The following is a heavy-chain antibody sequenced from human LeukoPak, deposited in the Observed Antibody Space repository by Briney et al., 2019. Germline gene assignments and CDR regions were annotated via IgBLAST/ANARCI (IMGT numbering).Heavy chain of an antibody. Sequence: GGSLRLSCAASGFTFSDYWMSWVRQAPGKGLEWVANIKEDGSVISYVHSVKGRFTISRDIARNSLYLQMNSLRDEDTAVYSCAREKYVAGEFFQHWGQGTLVTVSS. CDR3: AREKYVAGEFFQH. CDR1: GFTFSDYW. CDR2: IKEDGSVI. D-gene: IGHD6-13*01. V-gene: IGHV3-7*01. J-gene: IGHJ1*01.